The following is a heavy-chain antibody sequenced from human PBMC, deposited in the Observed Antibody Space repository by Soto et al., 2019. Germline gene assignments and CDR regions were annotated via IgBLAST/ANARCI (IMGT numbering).Heavy chain of an antibody. Sequence: GWSLRLSCASSEFTFDKYYMTWVRQAPGKGPEWVANIKPDGSEQYYVDSVKGRFTISRDNANNSLYLQMNSLRAEDTAVYFCARGNWNYYYGFDVWGQGTTVTVSS. D-gene: IGHD1-20*01. CDR2: IKPDGSEQ. CDR3: ARGNWNYYYGFDV. J-gene: IGHJ6*02. CDR1: EFTFDKYY. V-gene: IGHV3-7*01.